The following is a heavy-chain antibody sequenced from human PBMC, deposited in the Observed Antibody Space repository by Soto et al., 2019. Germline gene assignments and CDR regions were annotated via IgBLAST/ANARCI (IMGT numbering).Heavy chain of an antibody. D-gene: IGHD1-26*01. Sequence: GESLKISCAASGFTFSSYGMHWVRQAPGKGLEWVAVISYDGSNKYYADSVKGRFTISRDNSKNTLYLQMNSLRAEDTAVYYCAKFAGGATTDFDYWGQGTLVTVSS. CDR1: GFTFSSYG. CDR2: ISYDGSNK. V-gene: IGHV3-30*18. CDR3: AKFAGGATTDFDY. J-gene: IGHJ4*02.